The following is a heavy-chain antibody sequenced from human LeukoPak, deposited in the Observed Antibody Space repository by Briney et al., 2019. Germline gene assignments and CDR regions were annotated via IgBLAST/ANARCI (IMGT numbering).Heavy chain of an antibody. CDR3: ARVDRGYSYGQYYFDY. CDR1: GGSISSGGYS. D-gene: IGHD5-18*01. Sequence: PSQTLSLTCAVSGGSISSGGYSWSWIRQPPGKGLEWIGYIYHSGSTYYNPSLKSRVTISVDRSKDQFSLKLSSVTAADTAVYYCARVDRGYSYGQYYFDYWGQGTLVTVSS. CDR2: IYHSGST. J-gene: IGHJ4*02. V-gene: IGHV4-30-2*01.